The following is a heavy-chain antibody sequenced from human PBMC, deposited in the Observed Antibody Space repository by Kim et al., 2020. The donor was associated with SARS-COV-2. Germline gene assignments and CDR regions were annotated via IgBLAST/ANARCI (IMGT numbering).Heavy chain of an antibody. CDR3: ARIRGSNWFDP. CDR2: IYSGGST. J-gene: IGHJ5*02. CDR1: GFTVSSNY. V-gene: IGHV3-53*01. D-gene: IGHD3-10*01. Sequence: GGSLRLSCAASGFTVSSNYMSWVRQAPGKGLEWVSVIYSGGSTYYADSVKGRFTISRDNSKNTLYLQMNSLRAEDTAVYYWARIRGSNWFDPWGQGTLVTVSS.